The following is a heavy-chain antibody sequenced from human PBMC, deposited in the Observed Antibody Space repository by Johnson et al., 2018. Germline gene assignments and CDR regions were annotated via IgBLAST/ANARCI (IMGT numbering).Heavy chain of an antibody. CDR2: IKNGGTT. Sequence: VQLVQSGGGLVKPGGSLRLSCTASGFGFSGTWMDWVRQAPGKGVEWVGRIKNGGTTVYAAPVEGRLTISRDDSRNPGYLQMNSLKTEDTAVYYCTALSTFGGVVVISYWGQGTLVTVSS. CDR3: TALSTFGGVVVISY. CDR1: GFGFSGTW. D-gene: IGHD3-16*02. J-gene: IGHJ4*02. V-gene: IGHV3-15*07.